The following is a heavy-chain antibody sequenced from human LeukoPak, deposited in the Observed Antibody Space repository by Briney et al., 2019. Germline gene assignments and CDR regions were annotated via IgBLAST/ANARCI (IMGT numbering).Heavy chain of an antibody. CDR1: GFTFSSYA. Sequence: PGGSLRLSCAASGFTFSSYAMSWVRQAPGKGLEWVSAISGSGGSTYYADSVKGRFTISRDNSKNTLYLQMNSLRAEDTAVYYCAKERSGGVLIAAAVYYFDYWGQGTLVTVSS. D-gene: IGHD6-13*01. V-gene: IGHV3-23*01. J-gene: IGHJ4*02. CDR2: ISGSGGST. CDR3: AKERSGGVLIAAAVYYFDY.